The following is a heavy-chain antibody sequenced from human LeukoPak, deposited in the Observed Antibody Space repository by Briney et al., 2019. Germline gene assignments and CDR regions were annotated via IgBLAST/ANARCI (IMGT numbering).Heavy chain of an antibody. CDR2: ISCGSSYI. CDR1: GFTFSSYT. V-gene: IGHV3-21*01. J-gene: IGHJ3*02. Sequence: TGGSLRLSCAASGFTFSSYTMNWVRQAPGKGLEWVSSISCGSSYIYYADSVKGRFTISRDNAKNSLYLQMNSLRAEDTAVYYCARVGGSGRPFAYIRDDAFDIWGQGTMVTVSS. D-gene: IGHD3-10*01. CDR3: ARVGGSGRPFAYIRDDAFDI.